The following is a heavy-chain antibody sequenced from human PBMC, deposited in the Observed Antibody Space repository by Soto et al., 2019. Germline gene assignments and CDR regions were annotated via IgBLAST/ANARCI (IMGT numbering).Heavy chain of an antibody. CDR2: ISLSGSTI. CDR3: ARESFSASPNFFDY. Sequence: EVQLVESGGGLVQPGGSLRLSCAASGCAFSNYEMNWVRQAPGKGLEWVSYISLSGSTIYYADSVKGRFTISRDDAKNSLYLQMNSLRADDTAVYYCARESFSASPNFFDYWGQGTLVTVSS. CDR1: GCAFSNYE. J-gene: IGHJ4*02. D-gene: IGHD3-3*02. V-gene: IGHV3-48*03.